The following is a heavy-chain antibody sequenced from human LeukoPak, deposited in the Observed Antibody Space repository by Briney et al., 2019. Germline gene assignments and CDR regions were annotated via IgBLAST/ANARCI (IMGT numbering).Heavy chain of an antibody. CDR2: ITNNGGAM. J-gene: IGHJ4*02. CDR1: GGSISSSSYY. V-gene: IGHV3-11*04. CDR3: ARALADSRGYYLGFDY. D-gene: IGHD3-22*01. Sequence: LSLTCTVSGGSISSSSYYWGWIRQPPGKGLEWISYITNNGGAMFYGDSLKGRLTIFRDNAKKSLYLQMNSLRPDDTALYYCARALADSRGYYLGFDYWGQGTLVTVSS.